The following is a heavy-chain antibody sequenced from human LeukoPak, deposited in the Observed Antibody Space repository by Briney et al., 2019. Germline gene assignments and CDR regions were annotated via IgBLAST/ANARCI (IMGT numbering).Heavy chain of an antibody. CDR3: ARAPRVFIEGPNMDV. CDR2: ISAYNGNT. CDR1: GYTFTSYG. Sequence: GASVKVSCKASGYTFTSYGISWVRQAPGQGLEWMGWISAYNGNTNYAQKLQGRVTMTTDTSTSTAYMELRSLRSDDTAVYYCARAPRVFIEGPNMDVWGQGTTVTVSS. V-gene: IGHV1-18*01. D-gene: IGHD1-26*01. J-gene: IGHJ6*02.